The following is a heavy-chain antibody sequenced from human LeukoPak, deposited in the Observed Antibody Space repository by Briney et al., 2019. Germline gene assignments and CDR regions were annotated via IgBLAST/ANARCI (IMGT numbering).Heavy chain of an antibody. D-gene: IGHD6-19*01. CDR3: ATKQWLAPPPDS. CDR1: GFTFSKYW. J-gene: IGHJ4*02. Sequence: GGSLRLSCAASGFTFSKYWMLWVRQAPGKGLESVSRINTDGTVTTYADSVKGRFTVSRDNADNTMSPQMNGVRDEDTAVYYCATKQWLAPPPDSWGQGTPVTVSS. V-gene: IGHV3-74*01. CDR2: INTDGTVT.